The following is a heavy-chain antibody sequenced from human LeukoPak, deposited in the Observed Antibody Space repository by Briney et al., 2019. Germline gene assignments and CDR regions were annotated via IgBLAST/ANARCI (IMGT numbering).Heavy chain of an antibody. J-gene: IGHJ4*02. V-gene: IGHV3-9*03. CDR3: AKDSRRYCSSTSCYGSYFDY. CDR1: GFTFDDYA. Sequence: PGRSLRLSCAASGFTFDDYAMRWDRQAPGKGLEWVPGISCNSGSIGYADSVKGRFTISRDNAKNSLYLQMNSLRAEDMALYYCAKDSRRYCSSTSCYGSYFDYWGQGTLVTVSS. D-gene: IGHD2-2*01. CDR2: ISCNSGSI.